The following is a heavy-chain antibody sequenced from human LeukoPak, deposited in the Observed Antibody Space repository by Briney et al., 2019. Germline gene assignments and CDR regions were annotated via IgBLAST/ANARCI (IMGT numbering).Heavy chain of an antibody. Sequence: GESLKISCKGSGYSFTSYWIGWVRQMPGKGLEWMGIIYPGDSDTRYSPSFQGQVTISADKSISTAYLQWSNLASDTAMYYCAIRYSGSYNDYWGQGTLVTVSS. D-gene: IGHD1-26*01. V-gene: IGHV5-51*01. CDR2: IYPGDSDT. CDR1: GYSFTSYW. CDR3: AIRYSGSYNDY. J-gene: IGHJ4*02.